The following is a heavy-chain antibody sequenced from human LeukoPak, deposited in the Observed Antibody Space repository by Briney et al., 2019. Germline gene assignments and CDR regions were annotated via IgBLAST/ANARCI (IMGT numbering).Heavy chain of an antibody. D-gene: IGHD3-10*01. Sequence: PGGSLRLSCAASGFTFDDYAMHWVRQAPGKGLEWVSGISWNSGSIGYADSVKGRFTISRDNAKNSLYLQMNSLRAEDTAVYYCARELPYYYGSGSYADYWGQGTLVTVSS. CDR2: ISWNSGSI. CDR1: GFTFDDYA. CDR3: ARELPYYYGSGSYADY. J-gene: IGHJ4*02. V-gene: IGHV3-9*01.